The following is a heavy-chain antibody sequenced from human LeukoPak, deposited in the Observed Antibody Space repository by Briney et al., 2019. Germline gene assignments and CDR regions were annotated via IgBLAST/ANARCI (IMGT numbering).Heavy chain of an antibody. V-gene: IGHV1-2*02. CDR1: GYTFSDYY. CDR2: IDPNSGST. Sequence: GASVKVSCKASGYTFSDYYIHWVRQAPGQGLEWMGWIDPNSGSTNYAQNFQGRATMTRDTSISTAYMELNSLTSDDTAVYYCARALVPLSWATGFDPWGQGTLVTVSS. D-gene: IGHD6-6*01. J-gene: IGHJ5*02. CDR3: ARALVPLSWATGFDP.